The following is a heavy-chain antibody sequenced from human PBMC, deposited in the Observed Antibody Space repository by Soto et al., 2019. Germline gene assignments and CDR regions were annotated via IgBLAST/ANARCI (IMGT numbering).Heavy chain of an antibody. CDR3: ATASLVTTPYNWFDP. V-gene: IGHV1-69*13. CDR2: IIPIFGTA. J-gene: IGHJ5*02. D-gene: IGHD2-21*02. CDR1: GGTFSSYA. Sequence: GASVKVSCKASGGTFSSYAISWVRQAPGQGLEWMGGIIPIFGTANYAQKFQGRVTITADESTSTAYMELSSLRSEDTAVYYCATASLVTTPYNWFDPWGQGTLVTVSS.